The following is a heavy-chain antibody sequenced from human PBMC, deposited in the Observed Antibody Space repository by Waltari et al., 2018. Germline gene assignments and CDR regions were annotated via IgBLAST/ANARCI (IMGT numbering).Heavy chain of an antibody. CDR2: IYHTGSH. J-gene: IGHJ4*02. V-gene: IGHV4-34*01. CDR3: ARVKSGFDS. Sequence: QVQLKQWGSGLWRISETLSLTCEVSGGSFTTNYWSWIRQSPGKGLEWIGEIYHTGSHNYNPSLQNRVTISVDRSKSLFSLEVTSITAADAAIYYCARVKSGFDSWGQGTVVTVSS. CDR1: GGSFTTNY.